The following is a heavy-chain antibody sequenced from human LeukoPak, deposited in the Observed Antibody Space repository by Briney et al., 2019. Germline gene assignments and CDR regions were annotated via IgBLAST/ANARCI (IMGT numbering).Heavy chain of an antibody. Sequence: GESLKISCEASGYSFTNYWIGWVRQMPGKGLEWMGIIYPGDSDTRYSPSFQGQVTISADKSISTAYLQWSSLKASDTAMYCCARQGSVPAAMTFLGWFDPWGQGTLVTVSS. CDR3: ARQGSVPAAMTFLGWFDP. V-gene: IGHV5-51*01. CDR2: IYPGDSDT. D-gene: IGHD2-2*01. J-gene: IGHJ5*02. CDR1: GYSFTNYW.